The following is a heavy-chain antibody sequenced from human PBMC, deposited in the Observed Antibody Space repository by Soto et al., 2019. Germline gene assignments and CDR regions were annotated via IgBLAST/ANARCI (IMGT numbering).Heavy chain of an antibody. D-gene: IGHD6-6*01. CDR2: VSGNGGTT. CDR1: GFPFGSHA. V-gene: IGHV3-23*01. Sequence: PGGSLRLSCAASGFPFGSHAMSWVRQAPGKGLEWVSLVSGNGGTTNYADSVTGRFTISSDNSQKTLYLQMNSLRAEDAAIYYCAKDSYVAAPTYYYYYGMDVWGQGTTVTVSS. CDR3: AKDSYVAAPTYYYYYGMDV. J-gene: IGHJ6*02.